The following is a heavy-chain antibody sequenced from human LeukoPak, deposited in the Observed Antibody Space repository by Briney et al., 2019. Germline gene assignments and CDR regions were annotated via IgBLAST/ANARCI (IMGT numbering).Heavy chain of an antibody. Sequence: PSETLSLTCTVSGGSISSYYWSWIRQPAGKGLEWIGYIYYSGSTNYNPSLKSRVTISVDTSKNQFSLKLSSVTAADTAVYYCARNGYYDFWSGETWGQGTLVTVSS. D-gene: IGHD3-3*01. CDR2: IYYSGST. V-gene: IGHV4-59*01. CDR3: ARNGYYDFWSGET. J-gene: IGHJ5*02. CDR1: GGSISSYY.